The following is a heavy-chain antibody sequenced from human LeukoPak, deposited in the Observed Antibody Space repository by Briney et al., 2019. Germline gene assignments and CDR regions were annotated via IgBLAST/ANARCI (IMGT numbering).Heavy chain of an antibody. CDR2: INSGGST. D-gene: IGHD6-13*01. CDR1: GGSISSSNW. J-gene: IGHJ4*02. V-gene: IGHV3-53*01. Sequence: GTLSLTCAVSGGSISSSNWWSWVRQAPGKGLEWVSVINSGGSTYYADFVKGRFTISKDISKNTVYLQMNSLRAEDTAMYYCARDLGAATGDYWGQGTLVTVSS. CDR3: ARDLGAATGDY.